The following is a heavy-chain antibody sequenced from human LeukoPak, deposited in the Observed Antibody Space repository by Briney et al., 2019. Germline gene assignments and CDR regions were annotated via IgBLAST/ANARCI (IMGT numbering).Heavy chain of an antibody. J-gene: IGHJ4*02. CDR3: ARGSHRYCTNGVCY. Sequence: GASVKVSCKASGYTFTGYYIHWVRQAPGQGLEWMGWINPNSGGTNYAQKFQGRVTMTRDTSISTAYMELSRLRSDDTAVYYCARGSHRYCTNGVCYWGQGTLVTVSS. V-gene: IGHV1-2*02. CDR2: INPNSGGT. CDR1: GYTFTGYY. D-gene: IGHD2-8*01.